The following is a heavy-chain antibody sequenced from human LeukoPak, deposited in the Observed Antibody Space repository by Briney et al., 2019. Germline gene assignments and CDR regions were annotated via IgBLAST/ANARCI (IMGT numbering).Heavy chain of an antibody. CDR2: ISSSSSYI. J-gene: IGHJ3*02. Sequence: PGESLRLSCAASGFTFSSYSMNWVRQAPGKGLEWVSSISSSSSYIYYADSVKGRFTISRDNSKNTLYLQMNSLRAEDTAVYYCARGELEWELSAFDIWGQGTMVTVSS. D-gene: IGHD1-26*01. V-gene: IGHV3-21*04. CDR3: ARGELEWELSAFDI. CDR1: GFTFSSYS.